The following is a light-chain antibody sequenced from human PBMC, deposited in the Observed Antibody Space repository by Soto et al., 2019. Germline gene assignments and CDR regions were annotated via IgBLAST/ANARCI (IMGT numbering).Light chain of an antibody. Sequence: ETVLTQSPATLSLSPGERATLSCRASQSVVIYLAWYQQKPGQAPRLLIYDSSSRATGIPDRFSGSGSGTDFTLIISRLEPEDFAVYYCQQYGRSPWTFGQGTKVDI. CDR2: DSS. V-gene: IGKV3-20*01. CDR3: QQYGRSPWT. CDR1: QSVVIY. J-gene: IGKJ1*01.